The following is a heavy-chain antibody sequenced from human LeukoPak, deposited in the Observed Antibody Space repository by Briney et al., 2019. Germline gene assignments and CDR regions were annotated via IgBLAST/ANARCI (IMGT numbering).Heavy chain of an antibody. D-gene: IGHD3-22*01. CDR3: AKGPHYFDSSGYLYFFHY. J-gene: IGHJ4*02. CDR1: GFTFSNSA. V-gene: IGHV3-23*01. CDR2: IGGKGDNT. Sequence: GGSLRLSCAASGFTFSNSAMNWVRKAPGKGLEWVSAIGGKGDNTLYADSVKGRFTISRDNSNNMLYLQMNSLRAEDTAVYYCAKGPHYFDSSGYLYFFHYWGQGTLVTVSS.